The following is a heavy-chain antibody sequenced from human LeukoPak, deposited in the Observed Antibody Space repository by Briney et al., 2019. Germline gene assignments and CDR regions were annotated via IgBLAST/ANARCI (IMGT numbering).Heavy chain of an antibody. CDR2: ISSSSSYI. D-gene: IGHD3-3*01. CDR1: GFTFSSYS. Sequence: PGGSLRLSCAASGFTFSSYSMNWVRQAPGKGLEWVSSISSSSSYIYYADSVKGRFTISRDNAKNSLHLQMNSLRAEDTAVYYCARDLGMGVPFDYWGQGTLVTVSS. CDR3: ARDLGMGVPFDY. J-gene: IGHJ4*02. V-gene: IGHV3-21*01.